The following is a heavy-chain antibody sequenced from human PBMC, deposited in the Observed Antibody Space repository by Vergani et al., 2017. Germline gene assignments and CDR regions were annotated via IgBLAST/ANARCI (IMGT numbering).Heavy chain of an antibody. J-gene: IGHJ4*02. CDR2: ISSSGSTI. V-gene: IGHV3-48*03. CDR1: GFTFSSYE. D-gene: IGHD3-22*01. CDR3: ARDRIDSSGYFYYFDY. Sequence: EVQLVESGGGLVQPGGSLRLSCAASGFTFSSYEMNWVRQAPGKGLEWVSYISSSGSTIYYADSVKGRFTISRDNAKNSLYLQMNSLRAEDTADYYCARDRIDSSGYFYYFDYWGQGTLVTVSS.